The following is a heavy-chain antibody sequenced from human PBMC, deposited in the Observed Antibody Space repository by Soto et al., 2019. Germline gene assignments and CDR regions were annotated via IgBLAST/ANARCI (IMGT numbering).Heavy chain of an antibody. V-gene: IGHV3-21*01. J-gene: IGHJ6*02. CDR1: GFTFSSYS. CDR3: ARVSDYDFWSGSTLLRGMDV. D-gene: IGHD3-3*01. Sequence: GGSLRLSCAASGFTFSSYSMNWVRQAPGKGLEWVSSISSSSSYIYYADSVKGRFTISRDNAKNSLYLQMNSLRAEDTAVYYCARVSDYDFWSGSTLLRGMDVWGQGTTVTVSS. CDR2: ISSSSSYI.